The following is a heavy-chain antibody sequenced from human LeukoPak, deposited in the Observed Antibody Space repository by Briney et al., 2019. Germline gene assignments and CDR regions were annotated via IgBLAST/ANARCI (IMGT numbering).Heavy chain of an antibody. V-gene: IGHV3-30-3*01. CDR3: ARDRDSGSYYKSRLGY. CDR1: GFTFSSYA. J-gene: IGHJ4*02. Sequence: GGSLRLSCAASGFTFSSYAIHWVRQAPGKGLEWVTLISYDGSNKYYADSVKGRFTISRDNSKNTLYLQMNSLRAEDRAVYYCARDRDSGSYYKSRLGYWGQGTLVTVSS. CDR2: ISYDGSNK. D-gene: IGHD3-10*01.